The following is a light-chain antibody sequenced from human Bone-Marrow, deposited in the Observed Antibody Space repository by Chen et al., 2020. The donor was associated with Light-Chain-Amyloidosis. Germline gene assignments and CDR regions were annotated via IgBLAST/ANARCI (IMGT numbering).Light chain of an antibody. CDR2: EVT. J-gene: IGLJ1*01. Sequence: QSALTQPASVSGSPGQSITISCTGTSSDVGGDNHVSWYQQHPDQAPELMVDEVTHRPSWVPDRFSGCKSDNTASLTISGLQTEDGADYFCSSYTITNTLVFGSGTRVTVL. V-gene: IGLV2-14*01. CDR1: SSDVGGDNH. CDR3: SSYTITNTLV.